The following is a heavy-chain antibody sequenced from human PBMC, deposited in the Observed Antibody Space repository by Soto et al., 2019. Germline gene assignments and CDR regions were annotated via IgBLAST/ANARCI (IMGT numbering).Heavy chain of an antibody. CDR1: GFTFRSYD. CDR3: ARGQGRWAFDI. CDR2: IGTAGDT. V-gene: IGHV3-13*01. J-gene: IGHJ3*02. Sequence: GGSLRLSCEASGFTFRSYDMHWVRQATGKGLEWVSAIGTAGDTYYPGSVKGRFTISRENAKNSLYLQMNSLRAGDTAVYYCARGQGRWAFDIWGQGTMVTVSS.